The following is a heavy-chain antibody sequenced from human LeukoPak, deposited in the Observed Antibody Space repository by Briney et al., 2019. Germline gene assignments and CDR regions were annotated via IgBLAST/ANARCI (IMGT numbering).Heavy chain of an antibody. Sequence: SETLSVTCTVSGGSISSYYWSWIRQPPGKGLEWIGYIYCSGSTNYNPSLKSRVTISVDTSKNQFSLKLSSVTAADTAVYYCARGRGYSSSWPFDYWGQGTLVTVSS. CDR3: ARGRGYSSSWPFDY. V-gene: IGHV4-59*08. CDR1: GGSISSYY. J-gene: IGHJ4*02. D-gene: IGHD6-13*01. CDR2: IYCSGST.